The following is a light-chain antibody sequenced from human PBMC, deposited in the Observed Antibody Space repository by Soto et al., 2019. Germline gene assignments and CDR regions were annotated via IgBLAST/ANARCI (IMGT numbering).Light chain of an antibody. CDR3: RLRAKWPVI. V-gene: IGKV3-11*01. CDR1: QSVSSF. J-gene: IGKJ4*01. Sequence: ETAVAKTRSELSLFTGECAILSCRASQSVSSFLAWSQQKPGQAPRLLIYDASSRATGIPARFSCCGSGTDITLACGSVMPDDLVVCSSRLRAKWPVICGGGTKVDIK. CDR2: DAS.